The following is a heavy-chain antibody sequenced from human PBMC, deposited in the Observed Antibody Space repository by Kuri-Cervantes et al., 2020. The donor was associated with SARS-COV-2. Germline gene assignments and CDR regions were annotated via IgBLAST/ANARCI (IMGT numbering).Heavy chain of an antibody. Sequence: ASVKVSCKASGYSFTSYGISWVRQAPGQGLEWMGWISTYNSNLKYAQKFQGRVTMTTDTSTSTAYMELRSLRSDDTAVYYCARRSVLYYYGSGLTPPSYYFDYWGQGTLVTVSS. V-gene: IGHV1-18*04. D-gene: IGHD3-10*01. CDR2: ISTYNSNL. CDR3: ARRSVLYYYGSGLTPPSYYFDY. J-gene: IGHJ4*02. CDR1: GYSFTSYG.